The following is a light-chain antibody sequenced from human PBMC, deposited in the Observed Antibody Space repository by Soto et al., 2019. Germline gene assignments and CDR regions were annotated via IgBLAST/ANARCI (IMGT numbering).Light chain of an antibody. V-gene: IGKV1-39*01. CDR1: QTISTS. Sequence: DIQMTQSPSSLSASVGDRVTITCRASQTISTSLNWYQQKPGTVPRLVIYTASKLQAGVPSRFCGSGSGTDFTLTISSLQPEDFSTYYCQQSYTTPWTFGRGTKVEIK. J-gene: IGKJ1*01. CDR3: QQSYTTPWT. CDR2: TAS.